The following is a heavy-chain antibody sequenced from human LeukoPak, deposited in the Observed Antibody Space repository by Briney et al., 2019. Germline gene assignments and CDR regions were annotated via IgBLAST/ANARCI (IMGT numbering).Heavy chain of an antibody. CDR3: ARLDFRSGYPQY. CDR2: IKQDGSEK. CDR1: GFTFSDYW. Sequence: GGSLRLSCAASGFTFSDYWMSWVRQAPGKGLEWVANIKQDGSEKKYVDSVRDRFTISRDNAKNSLSLQMNSLRGEDTAVHYCARLDFRSGYPQYWGQGTLVTVSS. J-gene: IGHJ4*02. D-gene: IGHD3-3*01. V-gene: IGHV3-7*01.